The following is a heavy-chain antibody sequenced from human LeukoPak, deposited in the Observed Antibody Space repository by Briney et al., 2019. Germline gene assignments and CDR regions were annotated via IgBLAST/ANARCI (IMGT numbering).Heavy chain of an antibody. D-gene: IGHD7-27*01. CDR1: GGSISSYY. J-gene: IGHJ6*02. CDR3: ARHIKTGGYYYYGMDV. CDR2: IYYSGST. V-gene: IGHV4-59*08. Sequence: SETLSLTCTVSGGSISSYYWSWIRQPPGKGLEWIGYIYYSGSTNYNPSLKSRVTISVDTSKNQFSLKLSSVTAADTAVYYCARHIKTGGYYYYGMDVWGQGTTVTVSS.